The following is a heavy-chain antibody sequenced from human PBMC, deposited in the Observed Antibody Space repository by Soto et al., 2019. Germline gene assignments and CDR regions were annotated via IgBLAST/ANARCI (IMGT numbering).Heavy chain of an antibody. V-gene: IGHV3-53*01. Sequence: GGSLRLSCAASGFTFSSYAMSWVRQAPGKGLEWVSVIYSGGSTYYADSVKGRFTISRDNSKNTLYLQMNSLRAEDTAVYYCARDYMRAFDYWGQGTLVTVSS. D-gene: IGHD2-2*01. CDR3: ARDYMRAFDY. J-gene: IGHJ4*02. CDR1: GFTFSSYA. CDR2: IYSGGST.